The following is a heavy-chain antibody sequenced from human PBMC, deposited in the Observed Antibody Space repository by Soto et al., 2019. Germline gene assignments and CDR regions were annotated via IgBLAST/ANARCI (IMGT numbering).Heavy chain of an antibody. Sequence: QVLLEESGPGLVRPSGTLSLTCSVSGASINSANLWVWVRQPPGKGLEWIGDIYHIGSTTYNPSLKSRATISVDKSKNQFSPIVTSVTAADTGVYYCAKRYDFWSGRWYGLGVWGQGTTVTVSS. D-gene: IGHD3-3*01. V-gene: IGHV4-4*02. CDR1: GASINSANL. J-gene: IGHJ6*02. CDR2: IYHIGST. CDR3: AKRYDFWSGRWYGLGV.